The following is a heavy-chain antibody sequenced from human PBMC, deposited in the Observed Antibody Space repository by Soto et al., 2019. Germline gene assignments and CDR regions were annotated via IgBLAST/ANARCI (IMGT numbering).Heavy chain of an antibody. Sequence: QVQLVESGGGVVQPGRSLRLSCAVSGFTLSSYGIHWVRQAPGKGLEWVAFMSYDGNKKYYADSVKGRFTISRDNSKNTLYLQMDSLRADDTAMYYCAKGLSVIQEWRIDGHWGQGTQVTVSS. CDR2: MSYDGNKK. CDR3: AKGLSVIQEWRIDGH. CDR1: GFTLSSYG. D-gene: IGHD5-18*01. J-gene: IGHJ4*02. V-gene: IGHV3-30*18.